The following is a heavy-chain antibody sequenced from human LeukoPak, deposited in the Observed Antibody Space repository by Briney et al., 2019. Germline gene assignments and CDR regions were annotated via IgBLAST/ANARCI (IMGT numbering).Heavy chain of an antibody. CDR2: ISSSGSTT. J-gene: IGHJ4*02. Sequence: PGGSLRLSCAASGFTFSTCSMNWVRQAPGKGLEWVSYISSSGSTTYYADSVKGRFTISRDNSKNTLYLQMNSLRAEDTAVYYCARDPSSGWYDYWGQGTLVTVSS. D-gene: IGHD6-19*01. V-gene: IGHV3-48*01. CDR1: GFTFSTCS. CDR3: ARDPSSGWYDY.